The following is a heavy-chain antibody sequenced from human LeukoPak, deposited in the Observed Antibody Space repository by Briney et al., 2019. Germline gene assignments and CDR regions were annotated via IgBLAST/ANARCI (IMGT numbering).Heavy chain of an antibody. D-gene: IGHD1-1*01. J-gene: IGHJ5*02. CDR2: IIPIFPKT. V-gene: IGHV1-69*04. CDR1: GDTFGNYA. Sequence: GASVKVSCKASGDTFGNYAINWVRQAPGQGLEWMGRIIPIFPKTDYAQKFQGRVTITADKSTSTAYLELSSLSSEDTAVYYCARDPKVIVVPESRNDRNDPWGQGTLVTVSS. CDR3: ARDPKVIVVPESRNDRNDP.